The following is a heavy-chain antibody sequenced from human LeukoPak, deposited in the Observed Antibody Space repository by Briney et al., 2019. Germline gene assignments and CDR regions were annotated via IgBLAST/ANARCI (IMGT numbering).Heavy chain of an antibody. J-gene: IGHJ6*02. CDR2: ISSSSSTI. CDR3: ARVCRLVGSGSYYNHPYYYYGMDV. Sequence: GGSLRLSCAASGFTFSSYSMNWVRQAPGKGLGWVSYISSSSSTIYYADSVKGRFTISRDNAKNSLYLQMNSLRAEDTAVYYCARVCRLVGSGSYYNHPYYYYGMDVWGQGTTVTVSS. CDR1: GFTFSSYS. D-gene: IGHD3-10*01. V-gene: IGHV3-48*01.